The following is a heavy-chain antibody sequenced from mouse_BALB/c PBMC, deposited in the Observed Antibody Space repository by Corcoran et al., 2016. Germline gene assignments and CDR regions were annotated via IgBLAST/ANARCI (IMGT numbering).Heavy chain of an antibody. Sequence: QMQLQESGPGLVKPSQSLFLAFSITAFPITSGYYCIWIRQLPGKPLEWMGYITHSRETFYNPSLPGPLSITRETSKNQFFLQWSSVTTEDTAMYYGAGDRWGYGYFDVWGAGTTVTVSS. CDR1: AFPITSGYY. V-gene: IGHV12-3*02. CDR3: AGDRWGYGYFDV. CDR2: ITHSRET. J-gene: IGHJ1*01.